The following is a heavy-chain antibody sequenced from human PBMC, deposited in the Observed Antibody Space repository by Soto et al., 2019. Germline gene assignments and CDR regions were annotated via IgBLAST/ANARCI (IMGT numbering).Heavy chain of an antibody. CDR3: AREGRIGWLGIDH. J-gene: IGHJ4*02. D-gene: IGHD6-19*01. V-gene: IGHV1-18*01. CDR1: GYTFTRHG. CDR2: ISTYNVHT. Sequence: QVQLVQSGPEVKKPGASVKVSCTASGYTFTRHGFSWVRQAPGQGLEWMGWISTYNVHTHYARKFQGRVTMTADTSASTVYMELTSLRPDDTAIYFCAREGRIGWLGIDHWGQGTLVTVSS.